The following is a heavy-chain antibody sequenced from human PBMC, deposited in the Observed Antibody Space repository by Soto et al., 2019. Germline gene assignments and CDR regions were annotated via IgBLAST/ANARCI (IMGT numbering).Heavy chain of an antibody. J-gene: IGHJ4*02. Sequence: ASVKVSCKASGYTFTIYPMHWVRQAPGQGLEWMGWINAGNGDTKYSQKFQGRVTITRDTSASTAYMELSSLRSGDTAVYYCARDWTHYDSSGPGDYWGQGTLVTVSS. V-gene: IGHV1-3*01. CDR2: INAGNGDT. CDR3: ARDWTHYDSSGPGDY. D-gene: IGHD3-22*01. CDR1: GYTFTIYP.